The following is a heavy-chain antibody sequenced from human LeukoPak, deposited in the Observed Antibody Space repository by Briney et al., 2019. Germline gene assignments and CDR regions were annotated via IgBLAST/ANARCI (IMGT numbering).Heavy chain of an antibody. D-gene: IGHD3-22*01. Sequence: GGSLRLSCVAPGFTFSDFSLNWVRQAPGKGLEWVSYISSSGSTIYYADSVRGRFTISRDNAKNPLYLQMNSLRVEDTAVYYCARTHPTNYHDSSGIFDYWGQGTLVSVSS. CDR2: ISSSGSTI. J-gene: IGHJ4*02. CDR3: ARTHPTNYHDSSGIFDY. V-gene: IGHV3-48*04. CDR1: GFTFSDFS.